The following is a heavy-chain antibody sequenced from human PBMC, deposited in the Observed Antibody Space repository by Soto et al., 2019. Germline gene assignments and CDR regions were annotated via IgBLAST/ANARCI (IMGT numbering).Heavy chain of an antibody. Sequence: QVQLVESGGGVVQPGRSLRLSCAASGFTFSSYAMHWVRQAPGKGLEWVAVISYDGSNKYYADSVKGRFTISRDNSKNTLYLQMNSLRAEDTAVYYCARENSSSWLFDYWGQGTLVTVSS. V-gene: IGHV3-30-3*01. D-gene: IGHD6-13*01. CDR2: ISYDGSNK. J-gene: IGHJ4*02. CDR1: GFTFSSYA. CDR3: ARENSSSWLFDY.